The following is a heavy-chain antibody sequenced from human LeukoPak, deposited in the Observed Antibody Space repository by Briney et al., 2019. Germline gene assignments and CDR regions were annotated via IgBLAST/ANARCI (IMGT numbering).Heavy chain of an antibody. V-gene: IGHV1-69*06. CDR2: IIPIFGTA. CDR1: GGTFSSYA. CDR3: ARDFSSSSPFYYFGY. Sequence: SVKVSCKASGGTFSSYAISWVRQAPGQGLEWMGGIIPIFGTANYAQKFQGRVTITADKSTSTAYMELSSLRSEDTAVYYCARDFSSSSPFYYFGYWGQGTLVTVSS. J-gene: IGHJ4*02. D-gene: IGHD6-19*01.